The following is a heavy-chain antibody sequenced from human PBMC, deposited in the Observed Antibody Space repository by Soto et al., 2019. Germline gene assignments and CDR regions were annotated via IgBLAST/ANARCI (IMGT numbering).Heavy chain of an antibody. V-gene: IGHV3-48*02. J-gene: IGHJ3*01. D-gene: IGHD3-22*01. CDR1: GFTFSNYA. CDR3: VRDDRWAVDF. Sequence: EVHVVESGGGLVQPGGSLRVSCAASGFTFSNYAMNWVRQAPGKGLEWVSCISIGSGSIFYADSVKGRFTISRDDAKNSLYLQMNTLRDEDTAVYYCVRDDRWAVDFWGQGTMVTVSS. CDR2: ISIGSGSI.